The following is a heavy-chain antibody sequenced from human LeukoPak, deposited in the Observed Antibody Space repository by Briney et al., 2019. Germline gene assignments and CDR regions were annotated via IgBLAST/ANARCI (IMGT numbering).Heavy chain of an antibody. J-gene: IGHJ5*02. CDR1: GGSFSGYY. D-gene: IGHD3-10*01. V-gene: IGHV4-34*01. Sequence: SETLSLTCAVYGGSFSGYYWSWIRQPPGKGLEWIGEINHSGSTNYNPSLKSRVTISVDTSKNQFSLKLSSVTAADTAVYYCARAKTYYSGSGSYYSAASWFDPWGQGTLVTVSS. CDR3: ARAKTYYSGSGSYYSAASWFDP. CDR2: INHSGST.